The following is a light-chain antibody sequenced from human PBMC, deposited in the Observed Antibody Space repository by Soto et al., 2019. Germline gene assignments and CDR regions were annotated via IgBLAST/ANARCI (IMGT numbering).Light chain of an antibody. J-gene: IGKJ1*01. V-gene: IGKV3-20*01. Sequence: EVVLTQSPGTLSLSPGERATLSCRASQSVGSTYLAWYQQKPGQAPRLLIYCASSRATGIPDRFSGSGSGTDFTLTISRLGPEDFAVYYCQQYGESPWTFGQGTKVEFK. CDR1: QSVGSTY. CDR3: QQYGESPWT. CDR2: CAS.